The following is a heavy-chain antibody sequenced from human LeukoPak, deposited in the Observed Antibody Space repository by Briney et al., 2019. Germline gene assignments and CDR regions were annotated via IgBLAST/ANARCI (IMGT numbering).Heavy chain of an antibody. CDR1: GFTFSTYW. Sequence: GGSLRLSCVASGFTFSTYWMHWVRQAPGKGLVWVSRINGDGSSTTYADSVKGRFTISRDNAANTLYLQMNSLRVEDTAVNYCASATGFFDPWGQGTLVTVSS. V-gene: IGHV3-74*01. J-gene: IGHJ5*02. CDR3: ASATGFFDP. D-gene: IGHD1-1*01. CDR2: INGDGSST.